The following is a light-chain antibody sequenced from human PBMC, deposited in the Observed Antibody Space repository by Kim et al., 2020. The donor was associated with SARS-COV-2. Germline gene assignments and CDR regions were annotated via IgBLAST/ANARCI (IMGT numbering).Light chain of an antibody. CDR1: QNIGKY. CDR2: AAF. J-gene: IGKJ5*01. CDR3: QQSYSTLIT. Sequence: ASRGDRVTISARASQNIGKYLNWYQQKTGKAPKLLIYAAFTLQTGVPSRFSGSGSGTEFTLTINRLQPEDFATYYCQQSYSTLITFGDGTRLEIK. V-gene: IGKV1-39*01.